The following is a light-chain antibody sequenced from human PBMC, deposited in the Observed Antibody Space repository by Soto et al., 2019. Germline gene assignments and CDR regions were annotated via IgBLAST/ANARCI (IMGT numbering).Light chain of an antibody. CDR2: WAS. V-gene: IGKV4-1*01. CDR3: QQYYATPRT. J-gene: IGKJ1*01. CDR1: QNILFSSTNENY. Sequence: DIVMTQSPDSLAVSLGERATINCKSSQNILFSSTNENYLAWYQQKPGHPPRLLIYWASTRESGVPERFSGSVSGTYFTLSISSLQAEDVAVYYCQQYYATPRTFGQGTRVEIK.